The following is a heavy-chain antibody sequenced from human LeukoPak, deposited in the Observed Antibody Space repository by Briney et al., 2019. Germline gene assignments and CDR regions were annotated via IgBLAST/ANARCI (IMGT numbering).Heavy chain of an antibody. Sequence: ASVKVSCKVPGYTLTELSMHWVRQAPGKGLEWMGGFDPEDGETIYAQKFQGRVTMTEDTSTDTAYMELSSLRSEDTAVYYCAVVVGATTAFXYWGQGTLVTVSS. CDR1: GYTLTELS. CDR3: AVVVGATTAFXY. D-gene: IGHD1-26*01. CDR2: FDPEDGET. V-gene: IGHV1-24*01. J-gene: IGHJ4*02.